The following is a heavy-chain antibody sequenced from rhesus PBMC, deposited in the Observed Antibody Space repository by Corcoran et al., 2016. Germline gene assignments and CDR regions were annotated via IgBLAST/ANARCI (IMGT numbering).Heavy chain of an antibody. CDR1: GGSISSNY. CDR3: ARDEYSSWTYGLDS. CDR2: ISGSGGAT. D-gene: IGHD6-13*01. V-gene: IGHV4-173*01. Sequence: QLQLQESGPGLVKPSETLYLTCAVSGGSISSNYWSWIRQPPGKGLEWIGSISGSGGATDYNPYLNIRVTSSTDTSKNQFSLKLSSVTTAYTAVDYCARDEYSSWTYGLDSWGQGVVVTVSS. J-gene: IGHJ6*01.